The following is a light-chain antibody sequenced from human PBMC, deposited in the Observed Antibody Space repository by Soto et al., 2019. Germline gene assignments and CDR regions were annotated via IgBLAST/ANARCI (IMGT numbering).Light chain of an antibody. J-gene: IGLJ1*01. CDR1: SSDIGAYDY. V-gene: IGLV2-14*01. CDR3: FSFNTTSTHV. CDR2: EVN. Sequence: QSALTQPASLSGSPGQSITISCTGTSSDIGAYDYVSWFQQHPGKAPKLMISEVNNRPSGVSNRFSGSKSGNTAYLTISGLQVEDEAEYFCFSFNTTSTHVFGTGTKVTV.